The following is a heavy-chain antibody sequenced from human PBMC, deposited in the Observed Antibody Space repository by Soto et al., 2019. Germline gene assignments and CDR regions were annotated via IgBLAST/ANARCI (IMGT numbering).Heavy chain of an antibody. CDR2: IIPILGIA. V-gene: IGHV1-69*02. CDR1: GGTFSSYT. Sequence: ASVKVSCKASGGTFSSYTTSWVRQAPGQGLEWMGRIIPILGIANYAQKFQGRVTITADKSTSTAYMELSSLRSEDTAVYYCARGIEAWYFDLWGRGTLVTVSS. J-gene: IGHJ2*01. D-gene: IGHD1-20*01. CDR3: ARGIEAWYFDL.